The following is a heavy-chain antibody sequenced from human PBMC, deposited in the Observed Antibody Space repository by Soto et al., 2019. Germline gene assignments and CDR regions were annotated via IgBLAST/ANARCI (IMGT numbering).Heavy chain of an antibody. CDR3: ARDRRRGYSGSSGFDP. D-gene: IGHD1-26*01. V-gene: IGHV4-59*01. CDR1: DDSISSYY. J-gene: IGHJ5*02. Sequence: SSETLSLTCTVSDDSISSYYWSWIRQPPGKGLEWIGYIYFRGNTNYNPSLKSRVTISIDTSKNQFSLKLSSLTAADTDVYYCARDRRRGYSGSSGFDPWGQGTLVTVSS. CDR2: IYFRGNT.